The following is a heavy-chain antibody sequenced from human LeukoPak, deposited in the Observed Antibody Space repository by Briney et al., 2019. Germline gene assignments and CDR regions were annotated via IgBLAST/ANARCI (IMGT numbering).Heavy chain of an antibody. D-gene: IGHD2-2*03. CDR3: ARVFGYCSSSACYAASDL. CDR2: ISTDSRYI. CDR1: GLTFSSHW. J-gene: IGHJ3*01. V-gene: IGHV3-21*01. Sequence: PGGSLRLSCAASGLTFSSHWMHWVCQAPGKGLEWVSDISTDSRYIYYADSVQGRFTISRDNAQRSLYLQMNSLRVEDTAVYYCARVFGYCSSSACYAASDLWGQGTTVTVSS.